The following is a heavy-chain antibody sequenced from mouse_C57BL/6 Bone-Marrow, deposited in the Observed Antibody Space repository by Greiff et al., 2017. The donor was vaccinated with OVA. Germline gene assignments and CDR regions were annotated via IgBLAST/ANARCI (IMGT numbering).Heavy chain of an antibody. V-gene: IGHV14-4*01. J-gene: IGHJ2*01. CDR2: IDPENGDT. Sequence: VQLQQSGAELVRPGASVKLSCTASGFNIKDDYMHWVQQRPEQGLEWIGWIDPENGDTEYASKFQGKATITADTSSNTAYLQLSSLTSEDTAVYYCTTWDYGNYVWGQGTTLTVSS. D-gene: IGHD2-1*01. CDR3: TTWDYGNYV. CDR1: GFNIKDDY.